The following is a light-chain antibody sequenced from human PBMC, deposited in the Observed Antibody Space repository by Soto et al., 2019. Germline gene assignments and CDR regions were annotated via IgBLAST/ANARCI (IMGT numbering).Light chain of an antibody. CDR1: RSDVGGYNY. J-gene: IGLJ1*01. Sequence: QSALTQPASVSGSPGQSITISCTGTRSDVGGYNYVSWYQQHPGKVPKLMIFDFSSRPSEVSNRFSGSKSGNTASLTISGLQAEDEADYYCSSYTSSSTLVFGTGTKVTVL. CDR3: SSYTSSSTLV. CDR2: DFS. V-gene: IGLV2-14*01.